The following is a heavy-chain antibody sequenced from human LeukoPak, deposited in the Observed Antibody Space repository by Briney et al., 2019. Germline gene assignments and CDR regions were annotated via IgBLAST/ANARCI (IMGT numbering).Heavy chain of an antibody. V-gene: IGHV4-59*11. CDR1: GGSISSLH. Sequence: SETLSLPCTVSGGSISSLHGSWIRRPRGKGLEWIGYIYFSGGTNYNPSLNSRVTISVDTSKNQFSLKLSSVTAAYTAVYCCARGGNPEFDYWGQGTLVTVSS. CDR2: IYFSGGT. J-gene: IGHJ4*02. D-gene: IGHD1-14*01. CDR3: ARGGNPEFDY.